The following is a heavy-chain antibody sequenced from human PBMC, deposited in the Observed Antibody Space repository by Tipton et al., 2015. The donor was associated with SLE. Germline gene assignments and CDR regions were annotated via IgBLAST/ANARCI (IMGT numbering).Heavy chain of an antibody. J-gene: IGHJ4*02. D-gene: IGHD6-13*01. CDR2: IYYSGST. CDR1: AGFLRSGGYY. V-gene: IGHV4-31*03. CDR3: ARVREEQQLVRYFDY. Sequence: TLSLTCTVSAGFLRSGGYYWSWIRQHPGKGLEWIGYIYYSGSTYYHPSLKSRVTISVDTSNNQFSLKLSSVTAADTAVYYCARVREEQQLVRYFDYWGQGTLVTVSS.